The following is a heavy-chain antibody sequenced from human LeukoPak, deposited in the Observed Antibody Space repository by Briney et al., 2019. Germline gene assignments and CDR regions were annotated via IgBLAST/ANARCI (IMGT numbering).Heavy chain of an antibody. Sequence: GGSLRLSCAASGFTFSSYGMHWVRQAPGKGLEWVAVIWYDGSNKYYADSVKGRFTISRDNSKNTLYLQMNSLRAEDTAVYYCAKEKDSGYDYSLDYWGRGTLVTVSS. CDR2: IWYDGSNK. J-gene: IGHJ4*02. CDR1: GFTFSSYG. D-gene: IGHD5-12*01. CDR3: AKEKDSGYDYSLDY. V-gene: IGHV3-33*06.